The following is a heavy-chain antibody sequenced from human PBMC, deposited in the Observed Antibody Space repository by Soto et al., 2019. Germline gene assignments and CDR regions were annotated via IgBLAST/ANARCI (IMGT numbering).Heavy chain of an antibody. CDR2: IWYVGSNK. J-gene: IGHJ4*02. CDR1: GFTSSGYG. CDR3: ARGIAVAGTKGAFDY. Sequence: QVQLVESGGAVVKPGGSLRLSGAALGFTSSGYGMHWVRQAPGKGLGGVAVIWYVGSNKYYADSVKGRFTISRDNSKNTLYLQMNSLRAEDTAVYYCARGIAVAGTKGAFDYWGQGTLVTVSS. D-gene: IGHD6-19*01. V-gene: IGHV3-33*01.